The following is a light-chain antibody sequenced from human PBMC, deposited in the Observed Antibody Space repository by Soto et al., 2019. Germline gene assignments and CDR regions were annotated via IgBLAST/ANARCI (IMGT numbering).Light chain of an antibody. Sequence: QSVLTQPPSVSGSPGQGGTISCTGSSSDIGAPYDVHWYQHLAGTAPKLLIYGGNNRPSGVHDRFSGSRSGTSASLAITGLQAEDEADSYCQYYDMSVNNHVFGTGTKLTVL. V-gene: IGLV1-40*01. CDR1: SSDIGAPYD. J-gene: IGLJ1*01. CDR3: QYYDMSVNNHV. CDR2: GGN.